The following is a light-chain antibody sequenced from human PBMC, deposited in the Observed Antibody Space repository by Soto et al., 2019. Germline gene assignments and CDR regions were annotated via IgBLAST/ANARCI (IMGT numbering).Light chain of an antibody. CDR2: GAS. J-gene: IGKJ1*01. CDR3: QQYNNWPLT. CDR1: QSVTTK. Sequence: EIVMTQSPATLSVSPGASATLSCRASQSVTTKLAWYQQKSGQAPRLLIYGASTRATGIPARLSGSGSGTEFTLTISSLQSEDFALYYCQQYNNWPLTFGQGTKVDVK. V-gene: IGKV3-15*01.